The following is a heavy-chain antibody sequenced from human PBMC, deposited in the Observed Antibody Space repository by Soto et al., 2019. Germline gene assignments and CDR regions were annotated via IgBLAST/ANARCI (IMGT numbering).Heavy chain of an antibody. V-gene: IGHV3-30*18. J-gene: IGHJ4*02. Sequence: GGSLRLSCAASGFTFSSYGMHWVRQAPGKGLEWVAVISYDGSNKYYADSVKGRFTISRDNSKNTLYLQMNSLRAEDTAVYYCAKGYDSSGYYYQVDYFDYWGQGTLVTVSS. CDR1: GFTFSSYG. CDR3: AKGYDSSGYYYQVDYFDY. D-gene: IGHD3-22*01. CDR2: ISYDGSNK.